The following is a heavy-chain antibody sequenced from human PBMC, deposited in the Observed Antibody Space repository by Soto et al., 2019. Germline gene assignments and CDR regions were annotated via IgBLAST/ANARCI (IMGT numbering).Heavy chain of an antibody. CDR1: GFSFSNYN. V-gene: IGHV3-48*02. Sequence: GGSLRLSCAASGFSFSNYNMNWVRQAPGKGLEWVSYISPSSSIIYYADSVKDRFTISRDNAKNSLHLQMNSLRDEDTALYYCVSGIYDYWGQGTQVTVSS. CDR3: VSGIYDY. J-gene: IGHJ4*02. D-gene: IGHD3-10*01. CDR2: ISPSSSII.